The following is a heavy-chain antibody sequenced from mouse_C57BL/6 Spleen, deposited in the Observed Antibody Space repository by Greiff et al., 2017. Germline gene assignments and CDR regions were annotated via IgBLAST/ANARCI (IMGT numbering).Heavy chain of an antibody. CDR1: GYTFTSYW. J-gene: IGHJ2*01. CDR3: ASRGALDY. D-gene: IGHD3-3*01. V-gene: IGHV1-50*01. Sequence: VQLQQSGAELVKPGASVKLSCKASGYTFTSYWMQWVKQRPGQGLEWIGEIDPSDSYTNYNQKFKGKATLTVDTSSSTAYMQLSSLTSEDSAVYYCASRGALDYWGQGTTLTVSS. CDR2: IDPSDSYT.